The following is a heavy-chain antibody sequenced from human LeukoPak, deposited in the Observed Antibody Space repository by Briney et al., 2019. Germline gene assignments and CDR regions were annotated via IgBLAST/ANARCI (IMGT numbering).Heavy chain of an antibody. CDR3: ARVIYCSGGSCYSVGNSNWFDP. D-gene: IGHD2-15*01. J-gene: IGHJ5*02. Sequence: SETLSLTCTVSGGSISRYYWSWIRQHPRKGLEWIGYIYYSGSTYYNPSLESRVTISVDTSKDQSSLKLSSVTAADTAVYYCARVIYCSGGSCYSVGNSNWFDPWGQGTLVTVSS. CDR1: GGSISRYY. CDR2: IYYSGST. V-gene: IGHV4-59*12.